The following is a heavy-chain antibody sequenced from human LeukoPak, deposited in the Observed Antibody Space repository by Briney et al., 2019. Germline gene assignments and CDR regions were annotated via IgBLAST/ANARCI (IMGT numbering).Heavy chain of an antibody. CDR2: ISGSGGST. Sequence: GGSLRLSCAASGFTFSSYAMSWVRQAPGKGLEWVSAISGSGGSTYYADSVKGRFTISRDNSKNTLYLQMNSLRAEDTAVYYCAKFGGRYYYDSSGYYYFGYWGQGTLVTVSS. V-gene: IGHV3-23*01. D-gene: IGHD3-22*01. J-gene: IGHJ4*02. CDR1: GFTFSSYA. CDR3: AKFGGRYYYDSSGYYYFGY.